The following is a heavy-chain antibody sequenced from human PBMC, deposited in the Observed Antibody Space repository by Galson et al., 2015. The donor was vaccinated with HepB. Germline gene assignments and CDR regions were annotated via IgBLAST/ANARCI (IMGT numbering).Heavy chain of an antibody. V-gene: IGHV3-48*02. CDR2: ISSSSSTI. D-gene: IGHD5-18*01. CDR1: GFTLSSYS. Sequence: SLRLSCAASGFTLSSYSMNWVRQAPGKGLEWVSYISSSSSTIYYADSVNGRFTISRDNAKNSLYLQMNSLRDEDTAVYYCARESNSYGQFDYWGQGTLVTVSS. J-gene: IGHJ4*02. CDR3: ARESNSYGQFDY.